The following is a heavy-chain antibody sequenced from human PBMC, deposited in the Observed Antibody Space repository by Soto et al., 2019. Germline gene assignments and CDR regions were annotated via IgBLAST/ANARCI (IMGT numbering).Heavy chain of an antibody. CDR3: ARVLLAAAGPLGY. D-gene: IGHD6-13*01. V-gene: IGHV6-1*01. CDR1: AA. J-gene: IGHJ4*02. Sequence: AASYAVRHLKSRGLELLGRTYYRSKWYNDYAVSVKSRITINPDTSKNQFSLQLNSVTPEDTAVYYCARVLLAAAGPLGYWGQGTLVTVSS. CDR2: TYYRSKWYN.